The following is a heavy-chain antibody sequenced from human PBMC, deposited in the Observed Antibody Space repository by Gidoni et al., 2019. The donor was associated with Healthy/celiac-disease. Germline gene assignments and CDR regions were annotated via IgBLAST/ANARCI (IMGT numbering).Heavy chain of an antibody. CDR2: ISYEGSNK. D-gene: IGHD2-2*01. J-gene: IGHJ4*02. Sequence: VQLVESGGGVVQPGRSLRLSCAASGFTFSSYGMHWVRQAPGKGLEWVAVISYEGSNKYYADSVKGRFTSSRDNSKNTLYLQMNSLRAEDTAVYYCAKGYCSSTSCYVNYWGQGTLVTVSS. CDR1: GFTFSSYG. V-gene: IGHV3-30*18. CDR3: AKGYCSSTSCYVNY.